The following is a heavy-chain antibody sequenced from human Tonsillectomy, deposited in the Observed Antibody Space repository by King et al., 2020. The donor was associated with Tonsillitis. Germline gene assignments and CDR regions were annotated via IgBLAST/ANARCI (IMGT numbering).Heavy chain of an antibody. Sequence: QLQESGPGLVKPSETLSLTCTVSGGPISSSSYYWGWIRQPPGKGLEWIGSIYYSGSTYYNPSLKSRVTMSVDTSNNQFSLKLSSVTAADTAVYYCARGSLLGIYSFDSWGQGTLVTVSS. D-gene: IGHD3-3*01. CDR1: GGPISSSSYY. V-gene: IGHV4-39*01. CDR2: IYYSGST. CDR3: ARGSLLGIYSFDS. J-gene: IGHJ4*02.